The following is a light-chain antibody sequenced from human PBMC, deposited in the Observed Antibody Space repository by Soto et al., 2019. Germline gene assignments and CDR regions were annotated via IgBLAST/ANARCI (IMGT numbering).Light chain of an antibody. CDR2: GAS. J-gene: IGKJ3*01. Sequence: EIVLTQSPGTLSLSPGERATLSCRASQSVSSSYLAWYQQKPGQAPRLLIYGASSRATGIPDRFSGSGSGTDLTLTISRLEPEDFAVYYCQQYGSSPYSTFGPGTKVDIK. V-gene: IGKV3-20*01. CDR1: QSVSSSY. CDR3: QQYGSSPYST.